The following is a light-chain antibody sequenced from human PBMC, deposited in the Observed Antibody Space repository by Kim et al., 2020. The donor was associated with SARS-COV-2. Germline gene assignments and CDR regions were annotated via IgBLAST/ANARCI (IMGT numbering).Light chain of an antibody. CDR2: RDD. J-gene: IGLJ2*01. CDR1: KLGGKF. CDR3: QTWASGTVV. Sequence: SYELTQPPSLSVSPGQTATITCSGDKLGGKFASWYQQRPGQSPWLVIYRDDKRASNIPERFSGSNSGNTATLTISGTQTLDEADYYCQTWASGTVVFGGGTKLTVL. V-gene: IGLV3-1*01.